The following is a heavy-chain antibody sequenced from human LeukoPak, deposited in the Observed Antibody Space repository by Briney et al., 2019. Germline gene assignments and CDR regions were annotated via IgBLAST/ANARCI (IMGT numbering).Heavy chain of an antibody. CDR2: ISRSSSTI. V-gene: IGHV3-48*01. CDR3: ARDSGWYTGFDY. J-gene: IGHJ4*02. CDR1: GFTFSSYE. Sequence: GGSLRLSCAASGFTFSSYEMNWVRQAPGKGLEWVSYISRSSSTIYYADSVKGRFTISRDNAKNSLYLQMNSLRAEDTAVYNCARDSGWYTGFDYWGQGTLVTVSS. D-gene: IGHD6-19*01.